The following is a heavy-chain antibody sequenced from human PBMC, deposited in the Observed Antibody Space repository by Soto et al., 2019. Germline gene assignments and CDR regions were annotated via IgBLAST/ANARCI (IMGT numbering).Heavy chain of an antibody. D-gene: IGHD5-12*01. V-gene: IGHV1-18*04. CDR1: GYPFSKYG. CDR3: ATSYDSGFDP. J-gene: IGHJ5*02. Sequence: QLQLVQSGAEVERPGASVRVSCKAYGYPFSKYGISWIRQAPGQGLEWMGWIKLDNGDTNYAQKFQGRVTMTTDTSSNTAYMELRSLRSDDTAVYYCATSYDSGFDPWGQGTLVSVSS. CDR2: IKLDNGDT.